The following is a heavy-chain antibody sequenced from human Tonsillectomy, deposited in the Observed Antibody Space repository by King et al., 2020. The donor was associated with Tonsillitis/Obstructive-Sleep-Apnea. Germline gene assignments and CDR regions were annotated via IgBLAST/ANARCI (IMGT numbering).Heavy chain of an antibody. V-gene: IGHV4-34*01. Sequence: VQLQQWGAGLLKPSETLSLTCAVYGGSFSGYYWSWIRQPPGKGLEWIGEINHSGSTNYNPSLKSRVTISVDTSKNQFSLKLSSVTAADTAVYYCARAHERGKWFDPWGQGTLVTVSS. CDR3: ARAHERGKWFDP. CDR1: GGSFSGYY. CDR2: INHSGST. J-gene: IGHJ5*02.